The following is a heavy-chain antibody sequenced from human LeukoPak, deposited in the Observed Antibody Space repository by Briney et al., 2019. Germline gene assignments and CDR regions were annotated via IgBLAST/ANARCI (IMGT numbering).Heavy chain of an antibody. CDR1: GFTFSSYW. D-gene: IGHD6-13*01. V-gene: IGHV3-7*01. CDR2: IKKDGSEK. J-gene: IGHJ4*02. CDR3: AKDPRRYSRTGGYFDY. Sequence: GGSLRLSCAASGFTFSSYWMSWVRQAPGKGLEWVANIKKDGSEKYYVDAVKGRFTISRDNSKNTLYLQMNSLRAEDTAVYYCAKDPRRYSRTGGYFDYWGQGTLVTVSS.